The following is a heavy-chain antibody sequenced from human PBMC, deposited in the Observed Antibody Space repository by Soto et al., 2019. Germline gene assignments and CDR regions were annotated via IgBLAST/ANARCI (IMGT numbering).Heavy chain of an antibody. J-gene: IGHJ4*02. Sequence: EVQLLESGGCLVQPGGSLRLSFAVSGLTFTTYNFNWVRHAPGKGLEWISFINPGSVTRHYADSVKGRFTISRDNAKNALYLQMKSLTDADTAVYSCVRAWKGTSYGYFYGGQGTLVTVSS. CDR1: GLTFTTYN. V-gene: IGHV3-48*02. CDR2: INPGSVTR. CDR3: VRAWKGTSYGYFY. D-gene: IGHD3-16*01.